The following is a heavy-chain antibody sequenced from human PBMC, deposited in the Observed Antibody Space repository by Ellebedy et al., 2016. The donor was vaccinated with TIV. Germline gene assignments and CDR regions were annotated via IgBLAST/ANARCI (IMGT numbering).Heavy chain of an antibody. D-gene: IGHD6-19*01. Sequence: AASVKVSCKASVDTFTGYYVHWVRQAPGQGLEWMGWISPNSGGTNYAQKFQGRVTLTSDTSIYTAYMELNSLRSHDTAMYFCTREDYNSGRFSGDYWGQGTLVIVSS. CDR2: ISPNSGGT. CDR1: VDTFTGYY. CDR3: TREDYNSGRFSGDY. J-gene: IGHJ4*02. V-gene: IGHV1-2*02.